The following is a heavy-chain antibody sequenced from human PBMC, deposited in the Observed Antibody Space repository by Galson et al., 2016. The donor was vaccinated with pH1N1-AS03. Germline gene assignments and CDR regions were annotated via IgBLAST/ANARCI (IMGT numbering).Heavy chain of an antibody. CDR2: IDPRDSDT. CDR3: ARHRQSETYSEAFDI. V-gene: IGHV5-51*01. J-gene: IGHJ3*02. Sequence: QSGAEVKKPGESLKISCKASGYDFIHYWIGWVRQMPGRGLEWMGVIDPRDSDTRYSPSFQGQVTISADKSITTAHLPWDSLKASDTGMYFCARHRQSETYSEAFDIWGQGTMVTVSS. D-gene: IGHD2-15*01. CDR1: GYDFIHYW.